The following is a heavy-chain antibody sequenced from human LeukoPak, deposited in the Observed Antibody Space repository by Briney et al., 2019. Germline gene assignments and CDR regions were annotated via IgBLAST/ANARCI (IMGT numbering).Heavy chain of an antibody. CDR2: INSDGSSI. CDR1: GFTFSSYW. V-gene: IGHV3-74*01. CDR3: ARDLDGSGNYHWFDP. Sequence: GGSLRLSCAASGFTFSSYWMHWIRQAPGQGLVWVSRINSDGSSINYADSVKGRFTISRDNAKNTLHLQMNSLRGEDTAVYYCARDLDGSGNYHWFDPWGQGTLVTVSS. D-gene: IGHD3-10*01. J-gene: IGHJ5*02.